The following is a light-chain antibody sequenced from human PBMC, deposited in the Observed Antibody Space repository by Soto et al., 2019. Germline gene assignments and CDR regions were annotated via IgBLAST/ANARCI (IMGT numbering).Light chain of an antibody. J-gene: IGKJ2*01. CDR1: QSVRNNY. CDR2: GAS. V-gene: IGKV3-20*01. CDR3: QRYGSSPPHT. Sequence: EIVLTQSPGTLSLSPGEGATLSCRASQSVRNNYLAWYQQKPGQAPRLLISGASSRATGVPDRFSGSGSGTDFPLTISRLESEDFAVYYCQRYGSSPPHTFGRGTRLEIK.